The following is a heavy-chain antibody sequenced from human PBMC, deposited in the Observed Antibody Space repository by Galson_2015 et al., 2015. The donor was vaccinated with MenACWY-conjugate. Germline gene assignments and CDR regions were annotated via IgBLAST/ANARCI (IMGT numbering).Heavy chain of an antibody. J-gene: IGHJ4*02. V-gene: IGHV3-7*03. Sequence: SLRLSCATSGFTFSSSWMSWVRQAPGKGLEWVANINQDGNEKNHVDSVKGRFTISRDNAKNSLYLQMNSLRAEGTAVYYCATGGFRPDYWGQGTLVTVSS. CDR2: INQDGNEK. D-gene: IGHD6-6*01. CDR3: ATGGFRPDY. CDR1: GFTFSSSW.